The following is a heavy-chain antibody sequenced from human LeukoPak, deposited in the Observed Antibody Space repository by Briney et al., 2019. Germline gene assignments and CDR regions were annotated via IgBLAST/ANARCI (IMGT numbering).Heavy chain of an antibody. CDR1: GFTFSSYS. Sequence: GGSLRLSCAASGFTFSSYSMNWVRQAPGKGLEWVSSISSSSSDIYDADSVKGRFTISRDNAKNSLYLQMNSLRAEDTAVYYCAKGPSSIAARLYAFDIWGQGTMVTVSS. J-gene: IGHJ3*02. V-gene: IGHV3-21*04. D-gene: IGHD6-6*01. CDR3: AKGPSSIAARLYAFDI. CDR2: ISSSSSDI.